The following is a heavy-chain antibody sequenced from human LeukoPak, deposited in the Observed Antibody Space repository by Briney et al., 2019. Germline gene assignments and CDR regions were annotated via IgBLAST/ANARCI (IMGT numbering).Heavy chain of an antibody. V-gene: IGHV4-34*01. D-gene: IGHD5-12*01. CDR1: GRSFSGYY. Sequence: SETLSLTCAVYGRSFSGYYWSWIRQPPGKGLEWIGEINHSGSTNYNPSLKSRVTISVDTSKNQFSLKLSSVTAADTAVYYCARWGYVATFDYWGQGTLVTVSS. CDR2: INHSGST. CDR3: ARWGYVATFDY. J-gene: IGHJ4*02.